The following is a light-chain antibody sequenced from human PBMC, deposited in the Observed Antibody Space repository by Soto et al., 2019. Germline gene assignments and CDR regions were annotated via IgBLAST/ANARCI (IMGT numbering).Light chain of an antibody. CDR2: DAS. CDR1: QGIGNY. J-gene: IGKJ5*01. V-gene: IGKV1-NL1*01. Sequence: DIQMTQSPSSLSASVGDRVTITCRASQGIGNYLAWYQQRPGKVPKLLIYDASTRATGIPARFSGSGSGTEFTLTISSLQSEDFAVYYCQHYHGWPITFGQGTRLEIK. CDR3: QHYHGWPIT.